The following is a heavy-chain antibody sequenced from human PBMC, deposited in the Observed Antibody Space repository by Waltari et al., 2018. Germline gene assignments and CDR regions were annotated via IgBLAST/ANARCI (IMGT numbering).Heavy chain of an antibody. V-gene: IGHV4-61*01. CDR3: ARDRRGFCTNGVCYDYYGMDV. Sequence: QVQLQESGPGLVKPSETLSLTCTVSGGSVSRGSYSCSWIRHPPGRGREWIGYIYYSESTNYNPSLKSRVTISVDTSKNQFSLKLSSVTAADTAVYYCARDRRGFCTNGVCYDYYGMDVWGQGTTVTVSS. J-gene: IGHJ6*02. CDR2: IYYSEST. CDR1: GGSVSRGSYS. D-gene: IGHD2-8*01.